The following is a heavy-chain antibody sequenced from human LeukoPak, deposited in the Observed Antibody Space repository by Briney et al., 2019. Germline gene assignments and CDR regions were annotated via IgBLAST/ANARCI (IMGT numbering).Heavy chain of an antibody. Sequence: GGSLRLSWAASGFTFTGNSMHWVRQGPGNGLVWVARIHRDGGMTRYADSVEGRFTISRDNAKNTLYLQMNSLRAEDTAIYYCVRETGTIGYYMDVWGKGPTVTVSS. D-gene: IGHD2-15*01. V-gene: IGHV3-74*01. CDR3: VRETGTIGYYMDV. J-gene: IGHJ6*03. CDR2: IHRDGGMT. CDR1: GFTFTGNS.